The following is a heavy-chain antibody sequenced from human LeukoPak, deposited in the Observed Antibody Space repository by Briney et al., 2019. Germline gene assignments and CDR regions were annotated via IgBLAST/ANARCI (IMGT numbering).Heavy chain of an antibody. CDR2: IYYSGST. CDR1: GYSISSSNW. D-gene: IGHD5-12*01. Sequence: SETLSLTCAVSGYSISSSNWWGWIRQPPGKGLEWIGYIYYSGSTYYNPSLKSRVTMSVDTSKNQFSLKLSSVTAVDTAVYYCARVEGVVATIGGDNWFDPWGQGTLVTVSS. V-gene: IGHV4-28*03. J-gene: IGHJ5*02. CDR3: ARVEGVVATIGGDNWFDP.